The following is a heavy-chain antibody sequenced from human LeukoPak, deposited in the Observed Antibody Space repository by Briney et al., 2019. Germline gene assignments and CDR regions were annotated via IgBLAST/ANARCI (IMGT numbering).Heavy chain of an antibody. Sequence: SETLSLTCTVSGGSISSYYWSWIRQPPGKGLEWIGYIYYSGSTNYNPSLKSRVTISVDTSKNQFSLKLSSVTAADTAVYYCARERAYYDGSGTPYYYYGMDVWGQGTTVTVSS. D-gene: IGHD3-10*01. V-gene: IGHV4-59*01. CDR2: IYYSGST. CDR1: GGSISSYY. J-gene: IGHJ6*02. CDR3: ARERAYYDGSGTPYYYYGMDV.